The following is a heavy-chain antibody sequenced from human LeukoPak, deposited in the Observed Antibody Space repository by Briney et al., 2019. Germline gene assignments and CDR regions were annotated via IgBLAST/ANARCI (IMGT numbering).Heavy chain of an antibody. D-gene: IGHD4-23*01. V-gene: IGHV1-2*02. CDR2: INHNSGGT. CDR3: ARGSFGKLDLGY. J-gene: IGHJ4*02. CDR1: GYTFTGYY. Sequence: ASVTVSCTASGYTFTGYYLHWVRQAPGQGLEWMGWINHNSGGTNYAQKFQGRVTMTRDTSISTAYMELGSLRSEHTAVYYCARGSFGKLDLGYWGQGTLVTVSS.